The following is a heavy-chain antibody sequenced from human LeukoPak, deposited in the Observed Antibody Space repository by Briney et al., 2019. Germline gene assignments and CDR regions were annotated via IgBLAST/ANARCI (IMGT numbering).Heavy chain of an antibody. CDR2: IYHSGSI. D-gene: IGHD3-3*01. J-gene: IGHJ3*02. V-gene: IGHV4-38-2*01. Sequence: PSETLSLTCAVSGYSISSGYYWGWIRQPPGKGLEWIGSIYHSGSIYYNPSLKSRVTISVDTSKNQFSLKLSSVTAADTAVYYCARHKHDFWSGFPSSAFDIWGQGTMVTASS. CDR3: ARHKHDFWSGFPSSAFDI. CDR1: GYSISSGYY.